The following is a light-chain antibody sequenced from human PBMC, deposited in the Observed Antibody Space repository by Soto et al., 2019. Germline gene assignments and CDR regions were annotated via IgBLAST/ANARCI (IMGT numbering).Light chain of an antibody. CDR1: RSVSSGS. CDR3: QQYGSSPPS. V-gene: IGKV3D-20*01. CDR2: DAP. J-gene: IGKJ5*01. Sequence: EIVLTQSPATLFFSPGEKAPLSSGAGRSVSSGSLAWYQQKPGLAPRPLFYDAPSRATGIPDRFSGSGSGTDFTLTISRLEPEDFAVYYCQQYGSSPPSFGQGTRLEIK.